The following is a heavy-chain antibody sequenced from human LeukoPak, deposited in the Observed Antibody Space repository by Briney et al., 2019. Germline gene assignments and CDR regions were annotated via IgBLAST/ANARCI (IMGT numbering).Heavy chain of an antibody. CDR2: IKQDGSEQ. J-gene: IGHJ4*02. V-gene: IGHV3-7*01. D-gene: IGHD3-16*01. Sequence: GGSLRLSCVGSGFSFSSYWMTWVRQAPGKGLEWVANIKQDGSEQYYVDSVKGRLTISRDNAKDTLYLQMNSLRAEDTAVYYCARGENTYIDYWGQGTLVTVSS. CDR1: GFSFSSYW. CDR3: ARGENTYIDY.